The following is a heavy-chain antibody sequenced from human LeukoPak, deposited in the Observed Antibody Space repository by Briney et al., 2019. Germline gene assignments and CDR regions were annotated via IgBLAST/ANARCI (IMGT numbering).Heavy chain of an antibody. CDR1: GFTLSTYA. J-gene: IGHJ5*02. D-gene: IGHD6-19*01. V-gene: IGHV3-23*01. Sequence: SGGSLRLSCVVSGFTLSTYAMNWVRQAPGKGLEWVSGISGSGGSTYYADSVQGRFTISRDNSKTTLYLQMNSLRAEDTAVYYCAKGEAVAGTSSWFDPWGQGTLVTVSS. CDR2: ISGSGGST. CDR3: AKGEAVAGTSSWFDP.